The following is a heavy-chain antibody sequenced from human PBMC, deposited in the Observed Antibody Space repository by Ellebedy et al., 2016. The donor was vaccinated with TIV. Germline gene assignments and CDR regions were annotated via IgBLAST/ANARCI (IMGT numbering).Heavy chain of an antibody. V-gene: IGHV1-69*04. CDR3: ARDKRAEWRYYFDY. J-gene: IGHJ4*02. D-gene: IGHD3-3*01. CDR2: IIPILGIA. CDR1: GGTFSSYA. Sequence: SVKVSXXASGGTFSSYAISWVRQAPGQGLEWMGRIIPILGIANYAQKFQGRVTITADKSTSTAYMELSSLRSEDTAVYYCARDKRAEWRYYFDYWGQGTLVTVSS.